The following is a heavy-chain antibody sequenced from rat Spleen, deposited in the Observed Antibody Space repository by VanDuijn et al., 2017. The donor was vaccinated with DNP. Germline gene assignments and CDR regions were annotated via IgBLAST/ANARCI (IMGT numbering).Heavy chain of an antibody. Sequence: EVKLVESGGGLVQPGRSLKLSCAASGFNFNDYWMGWVRQAPGKGLEWIGQINKDSSTITYIPSLKDKFTISRDNAQNTLYLQMSKLGSEDTAIYYCARAGYYGYYNYWGQGVMVTVSS. D-gene: IGHD1-7*01. J-gene: IGHJ2*01. V-gene: IGHV4-2*01. CDR1: GFNFNDYW. CDR3: ARAGYYGYYNY. CDR2: INKDSSTI.